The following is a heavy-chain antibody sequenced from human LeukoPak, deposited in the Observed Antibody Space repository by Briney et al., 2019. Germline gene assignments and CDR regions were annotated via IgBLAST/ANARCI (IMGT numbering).Heavy chain of an antibody. Sequence: KTSETLSLTCAVYGGSFSGYYWSWIRQPPGKGLEWIGEINHSGSTNYKPSLKSRVTISVDTSKNQFSLKLSSVTAADTAVYYCARGLRFLEWLPRVGYFDYWGQGTLVTVSS. CDR2: INHSGST. D-gene: IGHD3-3*01. CDR1: GGSFSGYY. J-gene: IGHJ4*02. CDR3: ARGLRFLEWLPRVGYFDY. V-gene: IGHV4-34*01.